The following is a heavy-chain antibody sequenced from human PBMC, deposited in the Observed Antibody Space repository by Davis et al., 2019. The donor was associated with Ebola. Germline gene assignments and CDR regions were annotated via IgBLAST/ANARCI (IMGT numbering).Heavy chain of an antibody. CDR2: IYYSGST. J-gene: IGHJ4*02. CDR1: GGSISSGDYY. CDR3: ARAHQLGFDY. Sequence: SETLTLTCTVSGGSISSGDYYWSWIRQPPGKGLEWIGYIYYSGSTYYNPSLKSRVTISVDTSKNQFSLKLSSVTAADTAVYYCARAHQLGFDYWGQGTLVTVSS. V-gene: IGHV4-30-4*08. D-gene: IGHD1-1*01.